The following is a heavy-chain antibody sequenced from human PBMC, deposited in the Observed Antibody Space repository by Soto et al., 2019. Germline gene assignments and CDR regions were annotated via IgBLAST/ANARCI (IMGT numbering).Heavy chain of an antibody. D-gene: IGHD6-19*01. CDR2: ISGSGGST. CDR3: AKDAPLIAVAGGNWFDP. J-gene: IGHJ5*02. V-gene: IGHV3-23*01. CDR1: GFTFSSYA. Sequence: GGSLRLSCAASGFTFSSYAMSWVRQAPGKGLEWVSAISGSGGSTYYADSVKGRFTISRDNSKNTLYLQMNSLRAEDTAVYYCAKDAPLIAVAGGNWFDPWGQGTLVTVSS.